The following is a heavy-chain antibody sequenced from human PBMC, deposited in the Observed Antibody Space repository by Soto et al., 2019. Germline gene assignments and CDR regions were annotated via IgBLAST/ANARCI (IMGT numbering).Heavy chain of an antibody. CDR2: IYHSGST. Sequence: PSETLSLTCGVSGGSIRTGGYFWCWIRQPPGKGLEWIGYIYHSGSTYYNPSLKSRVTISVDRSKNQFSLKLGSVTAADTAVYYCARAMNTVTTNDYWAQGTFVTVSS. CDR1: GGSIRTGGYF. D-gene: IGHD4-17*01. CDR3: ARAMNTVTTNDY. V-gene: IGHV4-30-2*01. J-gene: IGHJ4*02.